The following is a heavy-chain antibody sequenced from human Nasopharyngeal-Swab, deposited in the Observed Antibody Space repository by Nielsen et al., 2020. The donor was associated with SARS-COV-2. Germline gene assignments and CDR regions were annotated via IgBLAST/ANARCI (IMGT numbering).Heavy chain of an antibody. CDR1: GVSVGSANYY. V-gene: IGHV4-61*01. Sequence: SETLSLTCTVSGVSVGSANYYWSWIRQSPGKGLEWIGYVYYTGSTSYSPSLRSRVSISIDTSKTQFSLKLRSVTAADTAVYYCARDLYYYNYMDVWGKGTTVTVSS. CDR2: VYYTGST. CDR3: ARDLYYYNYMDV. J-gene: IGHJ6*03.